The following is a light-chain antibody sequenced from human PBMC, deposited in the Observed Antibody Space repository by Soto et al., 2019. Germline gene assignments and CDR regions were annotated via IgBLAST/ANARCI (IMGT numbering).Light chain of an antibody. CDR1: SSDVGGYNY. CDR2: EVT. CDR3: SSYTGNYILV. J-gene: IGLJ2*01. V-gene: IGLV2-8*01. Sequence: QSVLTQPPSASGSPGQSVTISCTGTSSDVGGYNYVSWYQQHPGKAPKLMIYEVTKRPSGVPDRSSGSKSGITASLTVSGLQAEDEADYYCSSYTGNYILVLGGGTKLTVL.